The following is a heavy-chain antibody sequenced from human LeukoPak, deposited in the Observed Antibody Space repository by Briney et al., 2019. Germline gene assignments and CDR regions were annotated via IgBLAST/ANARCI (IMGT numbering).Heavy chain of an antibody. V-gene: IGHV1-69*01. CDR3: ASGPSGYCTNGVCYYFDY. D-gene: IGHD2-8*01. Sequence: ASVKVSCKASGGTFISYAISWVRQAPGQGIEWMGGMIPIFGTANYAQKFQVRVTITADESTSTAYMELSSLRSEDTAVYYCASGPSGYCTNGVCYYFDYWGQGTLVTVSS. CDR2: MIPIFGTA. J-gene: IGHJ4*02. CDR1: GGTFISYA.